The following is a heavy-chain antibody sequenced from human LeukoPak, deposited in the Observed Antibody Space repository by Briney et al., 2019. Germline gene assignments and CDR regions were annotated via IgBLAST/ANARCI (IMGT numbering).Heavy chain of an antibody. CDR2: IYTSGST. Sequence: KPSETLSLTCTVSGGSISSGSYYWSWIRQPAGKGLEWIGRIYTSGSTNYNPSLRSRVTISVDTSKNQFSLKLTSVTAADTAVYYCARQSMVRGVISFDCWGQGTLVTVSS. J-gene: IGHJ4*02. CDR3: ARQSMVRGVISFDC. CDR1: GGSISSGSYY. V-gene: IGHV4-61*02. D-gene: IGHD3-10*01.